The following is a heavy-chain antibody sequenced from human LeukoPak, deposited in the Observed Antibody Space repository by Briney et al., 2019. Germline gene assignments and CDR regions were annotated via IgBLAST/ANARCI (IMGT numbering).Heavy chain of an antibody. D-gene: IGHD1-26*01. Sequence: SETLSLTCTVSGGSISSYYWSWIRQPPGKGLEWIGYISYTGSTNYNPPLKSRVAMSLDTSKNQFSLKLNSVTAADTAVYYCASLLGSARGSYLFDFRGQGTQVTVSS. J-gene: IGHJ4*02. CDR3: ASLLGSARGSYLFDF. CDR2: ISYTGST. V-gene: IGHV4-59*01. CDR1: GGSISSYY.